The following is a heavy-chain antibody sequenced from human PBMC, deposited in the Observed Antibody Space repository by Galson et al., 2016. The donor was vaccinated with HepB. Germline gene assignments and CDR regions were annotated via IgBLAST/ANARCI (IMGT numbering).Heavy chain of an antibody. V-gene: IGHV3-21*03. CDR2: ISSSSSYI. D-gene: IGHD3-9*01. CDR1: GFTFSSYS. J-gene: IGHJ4*02. CDR3: ASHYDILTGYFYGYYFDY. Sequence: SLRLSCAASGFTFSSYSINWVRQAPGKGLEWVSSISSSSSYIYYADSVKGRSTISRDNAKNSLYLQMNSLRAEDTAVYYCASHYDILTGYFYGYYFDYWGQGTLVTVSS.